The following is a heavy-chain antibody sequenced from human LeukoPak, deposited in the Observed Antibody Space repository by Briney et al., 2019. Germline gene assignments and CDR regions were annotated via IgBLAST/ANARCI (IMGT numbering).Heavy chain of an antibody. CDR1: GFTFSDAW. CDR3: TTPYYYDSSGYFGY. Sequence: GGSLRLSCAASGFTFSDAWMSWARQAPGKGLEWVGRIKTKAEGGTTDYAEPLKGRFTISRDDSKNMLYVQMNSLKTEDAAVYYCTTPYYYDSSGYFGYWGQGTLVTVSS. V-gene: IGHV3-15*01. CDR2: IKTKAEGGTT. J-gene: IGHJ4*02. D-gene: IGHD3-22*01.